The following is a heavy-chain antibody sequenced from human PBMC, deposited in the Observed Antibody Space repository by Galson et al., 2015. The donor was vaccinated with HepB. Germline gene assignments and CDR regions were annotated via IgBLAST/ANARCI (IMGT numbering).Heavy chain of an antibody. CDR1: GYTFTSYA. D-gene: IGHD1-26*01. V-gene: IGHV1-3*01. J-gene: IGHJ5*02. CDR2: INAGNGNT. Sequence: SVKVSCKASGYTFTSYAMHWVRQAPGQRLEWMGWINAGNGNTKYSQKFQGRVTITRDTSASTAYMELSSLRSEDTAVYYCARVYRRSCDWFDPWGQGTLVTVSS. CDR3: ARVYRRSCDWFDP.